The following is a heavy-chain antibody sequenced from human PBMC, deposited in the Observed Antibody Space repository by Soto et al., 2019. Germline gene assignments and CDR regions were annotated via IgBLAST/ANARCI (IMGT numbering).Heavy chain of an antibody. V-gene: IGHV3-66*01. J-gene: IGHJ6*03. Sequence: GGSLRLSCAASGFTVSSKYMSWVRQAPGKGLEWVSLIQSGGPTYYADSVKGRFTISRDTSENTLHLQMGSLRPEDMAVYYCARRARPDFYYMDVWGKGTTVTVS. CDR2: IQSGGPT. CDR3: ARRARPDFYYMDV. CDR1: GFTVSSKY. D-gene: IGHD6-6*01.